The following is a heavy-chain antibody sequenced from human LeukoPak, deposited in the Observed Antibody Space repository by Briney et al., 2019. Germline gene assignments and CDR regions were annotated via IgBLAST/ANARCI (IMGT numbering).Heavy chain of an antibody. D-gene: IGHD6-19*01. CDR2: ISSSSSTI. CDR1: GFTFSSYS. J-gene: IGHJ6*02. Sequence: GGSLRLSCAASGFTFSSYSMTWVRQAPGKGLEWVSYISSSSSTIYYADSVKGRFTISRDNAKNSLYLQMNSLRAEDTAVYYCARGSRIAVAGTNYYYGMDVWGQGTTVTVSS. V-gene: IGHV3-48*01. CDR3: ARGSRIAVAGTNYYYGMDV.